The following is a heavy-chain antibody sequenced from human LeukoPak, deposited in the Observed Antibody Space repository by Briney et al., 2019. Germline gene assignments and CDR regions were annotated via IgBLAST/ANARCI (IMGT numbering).Heavy chain of an antibody. Sequence: GGSLRLSCAASGFTFSSYSMNWVRQAPGKGLEWVSSISSSSSYIYYADSVKGRFTISRDNAKNPLYLQMNSLRAEDTAVYYCAREARIAVAGIFGYWGQGTLVTVSS. J-gene: IGHJ4*02. CDR3: AREARIAVAGIFGY. CDR2: ISSSSSYI. CDR1: GFTFSSYS. D-gene: IGHD6-19*01. V-gene: IGHV3-21*01.